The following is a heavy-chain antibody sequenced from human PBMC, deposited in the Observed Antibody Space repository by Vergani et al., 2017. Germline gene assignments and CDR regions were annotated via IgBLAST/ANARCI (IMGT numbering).Heavy chain of an antibody. CDR1: DFISNCHY. J-gene: IGHJ4*02. V-gene: IGHV4-38-2*01. Sequence: QVQLQESVPGLVKPLETLSLICDVFDFISNCHYWGWIRQFPEKGLEWFGSFYASGCTYYSPSLKSRVAISIVTSKNHFSLRLSSVTAADTAAYYCARTESFSLRYFHWALWGQGTLVTVSS. D-gene: IGHD3-9*01. CDR3: ARTESFSLRYFHWAL. CDR2: FYASGCT.